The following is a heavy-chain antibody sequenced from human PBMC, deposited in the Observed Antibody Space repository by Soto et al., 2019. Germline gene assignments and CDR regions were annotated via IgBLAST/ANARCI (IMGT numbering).Heavy chain of an antibody. D-gene: IGHD2-15*01. CDR3: ARATQYCSAGTCYSCASDY. J-gene: IGHJ4*02. V-gene: IGHV3-11*01. CDR1: GFTFSDYY. Sequence: QVQLVESGGDLVKPGGSLRLSCPASGFTFSDYYMSWIRQAPGKGLEWVSYISSSGNTRYYADSVKGRFTISRDNAKNSLNLQMNSLRPEDTAVYYCARATQYCSAGTCYSCASDYWGQGTLVTVSS. CDR2: ISSSGNTR.